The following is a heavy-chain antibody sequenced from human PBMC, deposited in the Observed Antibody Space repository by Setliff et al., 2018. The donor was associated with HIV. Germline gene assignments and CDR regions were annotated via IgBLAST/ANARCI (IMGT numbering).Heavy chain of an antibody. J-gene: IGHJ2*01. D-gene: IGHD6-13*01. Sequence: ASVKVSCKASGYTLNNYYMHWVRQAPGQGLEWMGIINPSDNRTYYAQKFQGRVTMTRDTSTSSVYMELRSLRSEDTAVYYCARDAGRSWEVGFWYFDLWGRGSLVTVSS. CDR3: ARDAGRSWEVGFWYFDL. V-gene: IGHV1-46*02. CDR1: GYTLNNYY. CDR2: INPSDNRT.